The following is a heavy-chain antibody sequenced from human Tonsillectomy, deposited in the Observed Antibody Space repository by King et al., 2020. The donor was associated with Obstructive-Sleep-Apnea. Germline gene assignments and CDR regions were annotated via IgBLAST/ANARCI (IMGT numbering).Heavy chain of an antibody. D-gene: IGHD6-13*01. CDR2: TWNDGSDT. CDR3: ARSPGQLVFYFDY. CDR1: GFRFSNYG. Sequence: VQLVESGGGVVQPGRSLRICCVASGFRFSNYGMHWVRQAPGKGLEWVAVTWNDGSDTFYADSVKGRFTVSRDNSKNTVYLHINSLRAGDTAVYYCARSPGQLVFYFDYWGQGTLVTVSS. J-gene: IGHJ4*02. V-gene: IGHV3-33*01.